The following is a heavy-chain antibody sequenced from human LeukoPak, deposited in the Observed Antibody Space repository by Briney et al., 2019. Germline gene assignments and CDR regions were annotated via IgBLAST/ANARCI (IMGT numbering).Heavy chain of an antibody. V-gene: IGHV4-34*09. J-gene: IGHJ4*02. CDR3: ARDYYDSSGYYSGFDY. Sequence: SETLSLTCAVYGGSFSGYYWSWIRQPPGKGLEWIGEINHSGSTYYNPSLKSRVTISVDTSKNQFSLKLSSVTAADTAVYYCARDYYDSSGYYSGFDYWGQGTLVAVSS. CDR1: GGSFSGYY. CDR2: INHSGST. D-gene: IGHD3-22*01.